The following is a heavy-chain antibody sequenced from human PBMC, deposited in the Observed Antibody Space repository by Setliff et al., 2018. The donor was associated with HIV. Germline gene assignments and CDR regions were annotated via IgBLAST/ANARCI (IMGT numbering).Heavy chain of an antibody. V-gene: IGHV4-38-2*02. CDR2: IYHVGRA. CDR1: NYSISSGHY. J-gene: IGHJ4*02. D-gene: IGHD2-15*01. Sequence: PSETLSLTCTISNYSISSGHYWDWIRQSPGKGLEWIGNIYHVGRAFYSPSLESRVSISVDTSKNQFSLRLTSVTAADTAVYYCARLLGRTVVVINAGFDYWGQGTLVTVSS. CDR3: ARLLGRTVVVINAGFDY.